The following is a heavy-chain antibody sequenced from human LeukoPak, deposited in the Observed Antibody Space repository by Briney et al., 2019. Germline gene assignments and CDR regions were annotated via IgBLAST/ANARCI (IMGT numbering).Heavy chain of an antibody. Sequence: ASETLSLTCAVYGGSFSGYYWSWIRQPPGKGLEWIGEINHSGSTNYNPSFKSRVTISVDTSKNQFSLKLSSVTAADTAVYYCARIGSGSYYPTGYYYYMDVWGKGTTVTVSS. CDR1: GGSFSGYY. CDR3: ARIGSGSYYPTGYYYYMDV. V-gene: IGHV4-34*01. D-gene: IGHD3-10*01. J-gene: IGHJ6*03. CDR2: INHSGST.